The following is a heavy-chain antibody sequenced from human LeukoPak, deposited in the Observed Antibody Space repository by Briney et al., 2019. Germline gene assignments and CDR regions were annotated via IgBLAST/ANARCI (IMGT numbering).Heavy chain of an antibody. CDR3: AREPTSRWYFDL. J-gene: IGHJ2*01. CDR1: GFSFGTYA. D-gene: IGHD2-2*01. V-gene: IGHV3-23*01. Sequence: GGSLRLSCAASGFSFGTYAMSWVRQSPEKGLEWVSAISGSGGSSYYADSVKGRFTISRDISKSTLYLQMNSLRAEDTAVYYCAREPTSRWYFDLWGRGTRLTVS. CDR2: ISGSGGSS.